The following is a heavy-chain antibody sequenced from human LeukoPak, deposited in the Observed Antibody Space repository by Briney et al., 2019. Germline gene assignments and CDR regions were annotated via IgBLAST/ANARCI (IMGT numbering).Heavy chain of an antibody. D-gene: IGHD3-22*01. V-gene: IGHV3-74*01. CDR3: ARVLAYYYDSSGYYVGPYDAFDI. J-gene: IGHJ3*02. Sequence: GGSLRLSCAASGFTFSSYWMYWVRQAPGKGLVWVSRINSDGSSTSYADSVKGRFTISRDNAKNTLYLQMNSLRAEDTAVYYCARVLAYYYDSSGYYVGPYDAFDIWGQGTMVTASS. CDR2: INSDGSST. CDR1: GFTFSSYW.